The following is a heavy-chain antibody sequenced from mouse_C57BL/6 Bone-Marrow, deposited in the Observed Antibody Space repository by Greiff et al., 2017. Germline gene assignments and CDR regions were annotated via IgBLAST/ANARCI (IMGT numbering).Heavy chain of an antibody. CDR1: GYTFTSYW. CDR3: ARTGPTVVATDY. J-gene: IGHJ2*01. Sequence: VQLQQPGAELVKPGASVKLSCKASGYTFTSYWMQWVKQRPGQGLEWIGEIDPSDGYTNYNQKFKGKATLTVDTSSSTAYMQLSSLTSEDSAVYYCARTGPTVVATDYWGQGTTLTVSS. D-gene: IGHD1-1*01. CDR2: IDPSDGYT. V-gene: IGHV1-50*01.